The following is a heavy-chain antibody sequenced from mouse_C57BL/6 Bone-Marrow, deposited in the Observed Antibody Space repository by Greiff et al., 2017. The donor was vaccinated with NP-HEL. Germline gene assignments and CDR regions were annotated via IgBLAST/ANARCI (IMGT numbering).Heavy chain of an antibody. D-gene: IGHD1-1*02. CDR2: IHPNSGST. CDR1: GYTFTSYW. J-gene: IGHJ3*01. CDR3: ARYGPAWFAY. Sequence: QVQLKQPGAELVKPGASVKLSCKASGYTFTSYWMHWVKQRPGQGLEWIGMIHPNSGSTNYNEKFKSKATLTVDKSSSTAYMQLSSLTSEDSAVYYCARYGPAWFAYWGQGTLVTVSA. V-gene: IGHV1-64*01.